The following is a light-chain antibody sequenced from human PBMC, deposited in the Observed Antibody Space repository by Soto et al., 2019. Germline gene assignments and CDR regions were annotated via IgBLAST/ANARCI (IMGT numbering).Light chain of an antibody. V-gene: IGKV3-15*01. CDR2: AAS. Sequence: EVVMTQSPATLSVSPGETATLSCRASQSVGSNLAWYQQNPGQAPRLLIYAASTRATGIPARFSGSGSGTEFTLTISSLQSEDFAVYFCQQYNNWPRTFGQGTRLEI. CDR3: QQYNNWPRT. J-gene: IGKJ5*01. CDR1: QSVGSN.